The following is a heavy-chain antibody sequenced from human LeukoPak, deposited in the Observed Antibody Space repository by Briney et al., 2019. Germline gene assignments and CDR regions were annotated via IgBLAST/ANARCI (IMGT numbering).Heavy chain of an antibody. CDR3: ARDESPEGYCSGGSCYSHFDY. D-gene: IGHD2-15*01. J-gene: IGHJ4*02. CDR1: GYTFTGYY. CDR2: INPNSGGT. Sequence: ASVKVSCKASGYTFTGYYMHWVRQAPGQGLEWMGWINPNSGGTNYAQKFQGWVTMTRDTSISTAYMELSRLRSDDTAVYYCARDESPEGYCSGGSCYSHFDYWGQGTLVTVSS. V-gene: IGHV1-2*04.